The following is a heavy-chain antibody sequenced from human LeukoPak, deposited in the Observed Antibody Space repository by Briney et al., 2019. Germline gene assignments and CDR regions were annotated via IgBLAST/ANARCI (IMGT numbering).Heavy chain of an antibody. Sequence: GGSLRLPCAASGFTFSDYYMSWIRQAPGKGLEWVSSISSSSSYIYYADSVKGRFTISRDNAKNSLYLQMNSLRAEDTAVYYCARGLSMITFGGVIATFDIWGQGTMVTVSS. CDR3: ARGLSMITFGGVIATFDI. D-gene: IGHD3-16*02. V-gene: IGHV3-11*06. CDR2: ISSSSSYI. J-gene: IGHJ3*02. CDR1: GFTFSDYY.